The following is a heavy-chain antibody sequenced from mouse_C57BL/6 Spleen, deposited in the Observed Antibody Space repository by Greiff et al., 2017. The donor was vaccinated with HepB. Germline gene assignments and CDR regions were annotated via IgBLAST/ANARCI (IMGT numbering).Heavy chain of an antibody. CDR3: ARRSTVGDWYFDV. CDR1: GYTFTSYW. D-gene: IGHD1-1*01. V-gene: IGHV1-69*01. Sequence: QVQLQQPGAELVMPGASVKLSCKASGYTFTSYWMHWVKQRPGQGLEWIGEIDPSDSYTNYNQKFKGKSTLTVDKSSSTAYMQLSSLTSEDSAVYYCARRSTVGDWYFDVWGTGTTVTVSS. CDR2: IDPSDSYT. J-gene: IGHJ1*03.